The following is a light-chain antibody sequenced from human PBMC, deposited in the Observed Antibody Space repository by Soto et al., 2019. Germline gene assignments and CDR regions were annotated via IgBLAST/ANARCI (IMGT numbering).Light chain of an antibody. CDR2: AAS. Sequence: DIQMTQSPSSLSASVGDRVTITCRASQGVSAYLLWYQQRQGTAPKLLIYAASNLLSGVPSRFSGSGSGTHFTFTISGLQPEDIATYYCQQYDNVPYTFGQGTKLEIK. CDR3: QQYDNVPYT. V-gene: IGKV1-33*01. CDR1: QGVSAY. J-gene: IGKJ2*01.